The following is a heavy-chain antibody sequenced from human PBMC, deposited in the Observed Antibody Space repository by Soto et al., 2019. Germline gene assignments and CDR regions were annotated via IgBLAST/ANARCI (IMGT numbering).Heavy chain of an antibody. CDR2: VFHTGGT. V-gene: IGHV4-4*02. CDR3: ARVFSSGSGWMYYFDF. J-gene: IGHJ4*02. CDR1: SDSIAGENW. D-gene: IGHD6-19*01. Sequence: QVQLQESGLGLVKPSETLSLTCTVSSDSIAGENWWSWVRQPPGLGLEWIGEVFHTGGTNYNPSLKSRATMEVDKSKNQFSLKLISATAADTAVYYCARVFSSGSGWMYYFDFWGQGTLVSVSS.